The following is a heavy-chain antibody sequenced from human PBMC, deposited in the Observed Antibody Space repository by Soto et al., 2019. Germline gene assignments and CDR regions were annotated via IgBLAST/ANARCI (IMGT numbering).Heavy chain of an antibody. CDR3: ARWFGELLFDY. D-gene: IGHD3-10*01. J-gene: IGHJ4*02. CDR1: GGSISSSSYY. V-gene: IGHV4-39*01. CDR2: IYYSGST. Sequence: SETLSLTCTVSGGSISSSSYYWGWIRQPPGKGLEWIGSIYYSGSTYYNPSLKSRVTISVDTSKNQFSLKLSSVTAADTAVYYCARWFGELLFDYWGQGTLVTVSS.